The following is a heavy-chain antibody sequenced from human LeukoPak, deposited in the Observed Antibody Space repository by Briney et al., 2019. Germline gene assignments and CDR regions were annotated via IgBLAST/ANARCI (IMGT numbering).Heavy chain of an antibody. Sequence: SETLSLTRTVSGGSISSYYWSWIRQPAGKGLEWIGRIYTSGSTNYNPSLKSRVTMSVDTSKNQFSLKLSSVTAADTAVYYCARGSYGSGRNWFDPWGQGTLVTVSS. CDR1: GGSISSYY. J-gene: IGHJ5*02. CDR2: IYTSGST. V-gene: IGHV4-4*07. CDR3: ARGSYGSGRNWFDP. D-gene: IGHD3-10*01.